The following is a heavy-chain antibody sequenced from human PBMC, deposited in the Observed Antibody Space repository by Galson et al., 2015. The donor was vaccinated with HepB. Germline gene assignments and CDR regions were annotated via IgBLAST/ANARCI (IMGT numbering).Heavy chain of an antibody. CDR2: IIPIFGTA. D-gene: IGHD3-22*01. Sequence: SVKVSCKASGGTFSSYAISWVRQAPGQGLEWMGGIIPIFGTANYAQKFQGRVTITADKSTSTAYMELSSLRSEDTAVYYCAREEIGTMIVADADFWHNWFDPWGQGTLVTVSS. CDR1: GGTFSSYA. V-gene: IGHV1-69*06. J-gene: IGHJ5*02. CDR3: AREEIGTMIVADADFWHNWFDP.